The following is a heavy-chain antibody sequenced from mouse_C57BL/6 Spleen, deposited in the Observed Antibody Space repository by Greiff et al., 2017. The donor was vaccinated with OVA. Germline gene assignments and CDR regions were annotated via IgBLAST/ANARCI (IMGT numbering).Heavy chain of an antibody. D-gene: IGHD1-1*01. V-gene: IGHV7-3*01. CDR3: ARIITTKDRYYYAMDY. CDR2: IRNKANGYTT. CDR1: GFTFTDYY. J-gene: IGHJ4*01. Sequence: EVKLMESGGGLVQPGGSLSLSCAASGFTFTDYYMSWVRQPPGKALEWLGFIRNKANGYTTEYSASVKGRFTISRDNSQSILYLQMNALRAEDSATYYCARIITTKDRYYYAMDYWGQGTSVTVSS.